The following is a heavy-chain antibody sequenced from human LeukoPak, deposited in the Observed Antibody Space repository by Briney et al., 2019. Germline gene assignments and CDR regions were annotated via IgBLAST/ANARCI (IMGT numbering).Heavy chain of an antibody. V-gene: IGHV4-59*08. Sequence: SETLSLTCTVSGASINNNFWTCIRQPPGKGLEWIGYIYSSGSANYNPSLKSRVIISGDTSKNQISLNLTSVTAADTAVYFCARHRDYYDTWGHGTLVTVSS. CDR2: IYSSGSA. D-gene: IGHD3-22*01. CDR3: ARHRDYYDT. CDR1: GASINNNF. J-gene: IGHJ4*01.